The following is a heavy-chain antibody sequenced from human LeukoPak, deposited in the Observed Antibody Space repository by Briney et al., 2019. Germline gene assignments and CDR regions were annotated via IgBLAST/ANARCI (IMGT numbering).Heavy chain of an antibody. J-gene: IGHJ3*02. CDR3: ARGRFLEWRKCPDAFDI. CDR2: INPNSGGT. D-gene: IGHD3-3*01. CDR1: GYTFTGYY. V-gene: IGHV1-2*02. Sequence: GASVKVSCKASGYTFTGYYMHWVRQAPGQGLERMGWINPNSGGTNYAQKFQGRVTMTRDTSISTAYMELSRLRSDDTAVYYCARGRFLEWRKCPDAFDIWGQGTMVTVSS.